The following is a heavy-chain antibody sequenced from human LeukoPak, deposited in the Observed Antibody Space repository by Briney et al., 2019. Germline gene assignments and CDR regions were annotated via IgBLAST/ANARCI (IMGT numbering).Heavy chain of an antibody. CDR3: ARNGDGYNSCAGY. CDR2: INHSGCST. Sequence: GASVKVPYKASGYTFTSYYMHWVRQAPAQGLEWMGIINHSGCSTSYAQKFQCRVTMTSDSSTRTVYMELSSLRAEDTAVYYCARNGDGYNSCAGYWGQGTLVTVSS. J-gene: IGHJ4*02. CDR1: GYTFTSYY. D-gene: IGHD5-24*01. V-gene: IGHV1-46*01.